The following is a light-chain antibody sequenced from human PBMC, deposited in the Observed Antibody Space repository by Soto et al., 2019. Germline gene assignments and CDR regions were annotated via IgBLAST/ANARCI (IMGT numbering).Light chain of an antibody. V-gene: IGKV1-5*03. Sequence: DIQMTQSPSTLSASVGDRVTITCLASQSISTWLAWYQQKPGKAPKLLIYKASTLKSGVPSRFSGSGSGTEFTLTISSLQPDDFATYYCQHYNSYSEAFGQGTKVDI. CDR3: QHYNSYSEA. CDR1: QSISTW. CDR2: KAS. J-gene: IGKJ1*01.